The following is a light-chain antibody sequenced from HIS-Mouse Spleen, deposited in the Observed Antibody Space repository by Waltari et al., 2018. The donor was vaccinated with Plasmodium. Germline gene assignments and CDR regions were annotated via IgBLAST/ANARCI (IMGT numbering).Light chain of an antibody. CDR2: GAS. Sequence: IVMTQSPATLSVSPGERATLSCRASQSVSSNLAWYQQKPGQAPRLLIYGASTRGTGIPSRGSGSGSGTEVTLTISSLQSEDFAVYYCQQYNNWSFTFGPGTKVDIK. V-gene: IGKV3-15*01. CDR1: QSVSSN. J-gene: IGKJ3*01. CDR3: QQYNNWSFT.